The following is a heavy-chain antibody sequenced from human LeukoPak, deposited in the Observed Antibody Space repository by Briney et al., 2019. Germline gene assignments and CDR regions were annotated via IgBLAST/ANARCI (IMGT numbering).Heavy chain of an antibody. D-gene: IGHD5-24*01. CDR2: IYSSGST. Sequence: GESPKISRAVSGLTVSTNYMSWVRQAPGKGLEWLSLIYSSGSTYYADSVKGRFTISRDNSRNTLYLQMNSLTAEDTAVYYCARTFLSGDGYKVGYFGYWGPGTLVTVSS. CDR1: GLTVSTNY. CDR3: ARTFLSGDGYKVGYFGY. V-gene: IGHV3-53*01. J-gene: IGHJ4*02.